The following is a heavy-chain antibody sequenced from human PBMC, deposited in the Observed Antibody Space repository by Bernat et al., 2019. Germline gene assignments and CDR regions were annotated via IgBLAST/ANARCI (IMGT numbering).Heavy chain of an antibody. CDR2: ISYTGNT. V-gene: IGHV4-59*11. Sequence: QVQLRESGPGLVKPSETLSLTCTVSGGFISSHYWSWIRQAPGKGLEFIGHISYTGNTNYNPSLSSRVIISLDMSKNQFSLRLNSVTAADTAIYYCASAPNPNYFDFWGQGILVTVSS. CDR1: GGFISSHY. J-gene: IGHJ4*02. CDR3: ASAPNPNYFDF. D-gene: IGHD1-14*01.